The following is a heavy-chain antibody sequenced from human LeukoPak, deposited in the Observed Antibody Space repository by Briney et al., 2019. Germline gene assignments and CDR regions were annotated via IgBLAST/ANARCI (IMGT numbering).Heavy chain of an antibody. CDR3: ARVDCSSTSCDAFDI. V-gene: IGHV1-18*01. Sequence: ASVKVSCKASGYTFTSYGISWVRQAPGQGLEWMGWISAYNGNTNYAQKLQGRVTMTTDTSTSTAYMELRSLRSDDTAVCYCARVDCSSTSCDAFDIWGQGTMVTVSS. D-gene: IGHD2-2*01. CDR1: GYTFTSYG. CDR2: ISAYNGNT. J-gene: IGHJ3*02.